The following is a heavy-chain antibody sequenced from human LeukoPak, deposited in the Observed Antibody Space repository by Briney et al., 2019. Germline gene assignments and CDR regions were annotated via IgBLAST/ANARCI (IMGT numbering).Heavy chain of an antibody. V-gene: IGHV1-2*02. CDR3: ARSWGYGDYYFDP. CDR2: INPNSGGT. J-gene: IGHJ5*02. D-gene: IGHD4-17*01. CDR1: GYTFTGYY. Sequence: GASVKVSCKASGYTFTGYYMHWVRQAPGQGLEWMGWINPNSGGTNYAQKFQGRVTMTRDTSISTAYMELNRLRSDDTAVYYCARSWGYGDYYFDPWGPGVLVTVSS.